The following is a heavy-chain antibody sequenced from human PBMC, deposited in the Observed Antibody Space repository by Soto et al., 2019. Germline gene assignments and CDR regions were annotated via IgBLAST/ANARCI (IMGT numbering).Heavy chain of an antibody. Sequence: QVQLVQSGAEVKKPGASVKVSCKASGYTFTSYGISWVRQAPGQGLEWMGWISAYNGNTKYPQKLQARVTMTTDTSTSTAYMALRSLSSAETALYYCARDYTHSGWFDPWGQGTLVTVSS. J-gene: IGHJ5*02. CDR2: ISAYNGNT. CDR3: ARDYTHSGWFDP. D-gene: IGHD2-21*01. V-gene: IGHV1-18*01. CDR1: GYTFTSYG.